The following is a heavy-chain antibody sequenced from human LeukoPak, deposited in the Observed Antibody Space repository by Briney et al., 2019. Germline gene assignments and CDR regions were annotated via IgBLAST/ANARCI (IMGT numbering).Heavy chain of an antibody. CDR2: ISYDGSNK. J-gene: IGHJ4*02. D-gene: IGHD1/OR15-1a*01. Sequence: GGSLRLSCAASGFTFSSYGMHWVRQAPGKGLEWVAVISYDGSNKYYADSVKGRFTISRDNAKNSLYLQMNSLRVEDTAVYYCVRDFSLTRLEQPFDYWGQGTLVTVSS. CDR1: GFTFSSYG. CDR3: VRDFSLTRLEQPFDY. V-gene: IGHV3-30*03.